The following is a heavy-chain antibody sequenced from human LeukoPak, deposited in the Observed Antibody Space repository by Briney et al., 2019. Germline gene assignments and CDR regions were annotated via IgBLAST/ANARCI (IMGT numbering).Heavy chain of an antibody. V-gene: IGHV3-23*01. D-gene: IGHD3-10*01. CDR2: ISGSGGAS. CDR1: GFTFSTYG. CDR3: ARDVGPPPPSWSGNLDY. Sequence: PGGSLRLSCAASGFTFSTYGMSWVRQAPGKGLEWVSGISGSGGASYYADSVKGRFTISRDDSKNALYLQMGSLRAEDMAVYYCARDVGPPPPSWSGNLDYWGQGTLVTVSS. J-gene: IGHJ4*02.